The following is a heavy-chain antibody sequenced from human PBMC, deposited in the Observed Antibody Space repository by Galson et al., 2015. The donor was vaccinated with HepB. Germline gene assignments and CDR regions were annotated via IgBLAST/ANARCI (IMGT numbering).Heavy chain of an antibody. V-gene: IGHV3-7*03. J-gene: IGHJ6*02. CDR2: IKQDGSEK. D-gene: IGHD3-10*01. CDR1: GFTFSSYW. CDR3: ARDGHYGSGSYSHYYYYGMDV. Sequence: SLRLSCAASGFTFSSYWMSWVRQAPGKGLEWVANIKQDGSEKYYVDSVKGRFTISRDNAKNSLYLQMNSLRAEDTAVYYCARDGHYGSGSYSHYYYYGMDVWGQGTTVTVSS.